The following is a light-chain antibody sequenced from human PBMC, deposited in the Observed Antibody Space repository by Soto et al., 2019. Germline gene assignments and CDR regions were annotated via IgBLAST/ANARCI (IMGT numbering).Light chain of an antibody. Sequence: SALTQSPSASGSPGQSVTISCTGTKKDIGVYDFVSWYQHHPGKAPRLIIYEVVQRPSGVPDRFSGSKSGNTASLTVSGLQAADEADYFCKSYVRTYTNLLGTGTRVSVL. CDR2: EVV. V-gene: IGLV2-8*01. CDR3: KSYVRTYTNL. CDR1: KKDIGVYDF. J-gene: IGLJ1*01.